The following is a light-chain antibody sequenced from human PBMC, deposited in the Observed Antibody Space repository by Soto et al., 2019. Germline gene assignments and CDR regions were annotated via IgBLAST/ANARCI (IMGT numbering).Light chain of an antibody. CDR1: SSDVGGYNY. Sequence: QYALTQPASVSGSPGQSITISCTGTSSDVGGYNYVSWYQQHPGKAPKLMIYEVSNRPSGVSNRFSGSKSGNTASLTISGLQAEDEADYYCSSYTSSSTPYVVGTGTKVTV. CDR3: SSYTSSSTPYV. J-gene: IGLJ1*01. V-gene: IGLV2-14*01. CDR2: EVS.